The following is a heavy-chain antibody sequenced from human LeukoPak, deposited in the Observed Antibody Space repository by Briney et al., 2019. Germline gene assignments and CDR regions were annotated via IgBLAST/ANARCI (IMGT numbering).Heavy chain of an antibody. Sequence: GGSLRLSCAGSGFTFSSYGMHWVRQAPGKGLEWVSFIRFDGSNTYHADSVKGRFTISRDNSKNTLYLQMNSLTSADTAVYYCAKVKTDILIPDSWGQGTLVTVSS. CDR2: IRFDGSNT. J-gene: IGHJ4*02. CDR1: GFTFSSYG. D-gene: IGHD2-21*02. CDR3: AKVKTDILIPDS. V-gene: IGHV3-30*02.